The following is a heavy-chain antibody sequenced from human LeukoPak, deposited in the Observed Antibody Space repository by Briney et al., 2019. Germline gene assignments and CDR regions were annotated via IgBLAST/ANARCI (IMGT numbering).Heavy chain of an antibody. J-gene: IGHJ4*02. CDR3: ASCSPFGYYFDY. CDR1: GFTFSSYD. CDR2: ISGSGGST. V-gene: IGHV3-23*01. Sequence: GGSLRLSCAVSGFTFSSYDMSWVRQAPGKGLEWVSAISGSGGSTYYADSVKGRFTISRDNSKNTLYLQMNSLRAEDTAVYYCASCSPFGYYFDYWGQGTLVTVPS. D-gene: IGHD3-16*01.